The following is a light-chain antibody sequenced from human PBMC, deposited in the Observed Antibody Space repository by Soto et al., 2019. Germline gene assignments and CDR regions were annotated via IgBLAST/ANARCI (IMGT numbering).Light chain of an antibody. CDR2: GAS. CDR1: QTVGSRY. Sequence: EIVLTQSPGTLSLSPGERATLSCRASQTVGSRYIAWYQQRPGQAPRLLIYGASSRATGIPDRISGSGSGTDFTLTISRLEPEDFVVYYCQQYDDSLTWTFGQGTKVEIK. CDR3: QQYDDSLTWT. J-gene: IGKJ1*01. V-gene: IGKV3-20*01.